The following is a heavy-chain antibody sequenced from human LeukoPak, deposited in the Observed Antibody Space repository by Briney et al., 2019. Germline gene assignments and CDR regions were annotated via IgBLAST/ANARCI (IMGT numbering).Heavy chain of an antibody. CDR1: GGSISSSSYY. J-gene: IGHJ3*02. D-gene: IGHD1-26*01. CDR2: IYTSGST. Sequence: SETLSLTCTVSGGSISSSSYYWSWIRQPAGKGLEWIGRIYTSGSTNYNPSLKSRVTISVDTSKNQFSLKLSSVTAADTAVYYCARDHSWELLDAFDIWGQGTMVTVSS. CDR3: ARDHSWELLDAFDI. V-gene: IGHV4-61*02.